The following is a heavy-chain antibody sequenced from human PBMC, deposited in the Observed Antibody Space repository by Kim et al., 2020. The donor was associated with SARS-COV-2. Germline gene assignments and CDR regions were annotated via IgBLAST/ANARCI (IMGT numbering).Heavy chain of an antibody. V-gene: IGHV7-4-1*02. Sequence: ASVKVSCKASGYTFTSYAMNWVRQAPGQGLEWMGWINTNTGNPTYAQGFTGRFVFSLDTSVSTAYLQISSLKAEDTAVYYCAREVGPTPTYYYGSGSRAIDYWGQGTLVTVSS. D-gene: IGHD3-10*01. J-gene: IGHJ4*02. CDR1: GYTFTSYA. CDR3: AREVGPTPTYYYGSGSRAIDY. CDR2: INTNTGNP.